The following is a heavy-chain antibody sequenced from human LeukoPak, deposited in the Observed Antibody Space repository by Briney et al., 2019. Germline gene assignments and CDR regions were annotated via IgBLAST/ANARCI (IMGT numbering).Heavy chain of an antibody. D-gene: IGHD6-13*01. CDR1: GFIFSSYE. J-gene: IGHJ3*02. Sequence: GGSLRLSCAASGFIFSSYEMNWVRQAPGKGLEWVSYISNGDRTTKYADSVEGRFTISRDNAQNSLFLQMNSLTAEDTAVYYCARVGYSSSWHSGSAFDIWGQGTMVIVSS. V-gene: IGHV3-48*03. CDR3: ARVGYSSSWHSGSAFDI. CDR2: ISNGDRTT.